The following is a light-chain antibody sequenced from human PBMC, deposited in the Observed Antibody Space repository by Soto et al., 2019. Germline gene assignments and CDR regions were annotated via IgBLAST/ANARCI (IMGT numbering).Light chain of an antibody. CDR3: SSYTSSSRYV. V-gene: IGLV2-14*01. Sequence: QSALTQPASVSGSPGQSITISCTGTSSDVGGYNYVSWYQQHPDKAPKLMIYEVSNRPSGVSNRFSGSKSGNTASLTISGLQADDEADYYCSSYTSSSRYVFGTGTKVTVL. J-gene: IGLJ1*01. CDR1: SSDVGGYNY. CDR2: EVS.